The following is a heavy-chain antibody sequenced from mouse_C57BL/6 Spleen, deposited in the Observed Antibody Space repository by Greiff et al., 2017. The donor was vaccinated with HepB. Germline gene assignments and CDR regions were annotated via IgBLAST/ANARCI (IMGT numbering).Heavy chain of an antibody. Sequence: QVQLQQSGAELARPGASVKMSCKASGYTFTSYTMHWVKQRPGQGLEWIGYINPSSGYTKYNQKFKDKATLTADKSSSTAYMQLSSLTSEDSAVYYGARGEDYDGAFDYWGQGTTLTVSS. CDR2: INPSSGYT. D-gene: IGHD2-4*01. V-gene: IGHV1-4*01. CDR1: GYTFTSYT. CDR3: ARGEDYDGAFDY. J-gene: IGHJ2*01.